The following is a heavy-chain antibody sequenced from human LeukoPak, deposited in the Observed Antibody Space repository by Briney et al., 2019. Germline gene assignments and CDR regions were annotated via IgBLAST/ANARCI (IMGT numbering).Heavy chain of an antibody. Sequence: SETLSLTCTVSGDSFSSVTDYWAWIRQPPGKGLEWIASGDYSGGTYYNPPLESRVAISADMSKNQFSLKLTSVTGADTAVYYCAGERGEEYSSGWYKRNYFDNWGQGIRVTVSS. J-gene: IGHJ4*02. CDR2: GDYSGGT. CDR1: GDSFSSVTDY. D-gene: IGHD6-19*01. CDR3: AGERGEEYSSGWYKRNYFDN. V-gene: IGHV4-39*07.